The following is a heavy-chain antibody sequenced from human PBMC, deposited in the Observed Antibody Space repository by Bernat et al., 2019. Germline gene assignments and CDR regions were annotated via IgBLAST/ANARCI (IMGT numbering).Heavy chain of an antibody. Sequence: EVQLVESGGGLVQPGGSLRLSCAVSGFAFSNYWMSWVRQAPGKGLEWVANIRQDGSETYYVDSMRGRFTISRDNAKNSLYLQMNTLRAEDPAVYYCARVARIYNYYMDVWGKGTTVTVSS. CDR2: IRQDGSET. CDR1: GFAFSNYW. CDR3: ARVARIYNYYMDV. V-gene: IGHV3-7*03. D-gene: IGHD2/OR15-2a*01. J-gene: IGHJ6*03.